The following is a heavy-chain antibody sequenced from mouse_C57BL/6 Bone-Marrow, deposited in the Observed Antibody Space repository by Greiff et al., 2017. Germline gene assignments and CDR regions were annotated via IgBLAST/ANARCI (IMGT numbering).Heavy chain of an antibody. CDR2: ISTYYGDA. Sequence: VQLQQSGPELVRPGVSVKISCKGSGYTFTDYAMHWVKQSHAKSLEWIGVISTYYGDASYNQKFKDKATMTVDKSSSTAYMQLSSLTSEDSAVYYCAPIYSNLFYWYFDVWGTGTTVTVSS. J-gene: IGHJ1*03. CDR1: GYTFTDYA. V-gene: IGHV1-67*01. D-gene: IGHD2-5*01. CDR3: APIYSNLFYWYFDV.